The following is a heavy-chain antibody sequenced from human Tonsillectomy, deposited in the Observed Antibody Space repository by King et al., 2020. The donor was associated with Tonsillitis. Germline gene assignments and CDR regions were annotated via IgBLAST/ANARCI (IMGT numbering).Heavy chain of an antibody. Sequence: VQLVESGAEVKKPGESLKISCKGSGYSFTSYWIGWVRQMPGKGLEWMGIIYPDDSDTRYIPSFQGQVTISADKSISTAYLQWSGLKASDTAMYYCARVYCSSTICYWYFDVWGRGTLVTVSS. CDR2: IYPDDSDT. D-gene: IGHD2-2*01. CDR3: ARVYCSSTICYWYFDV. CDR1: GYSFTSYW. V-gene: IGHV5-51*01. J-gene: IGHJ2*01.